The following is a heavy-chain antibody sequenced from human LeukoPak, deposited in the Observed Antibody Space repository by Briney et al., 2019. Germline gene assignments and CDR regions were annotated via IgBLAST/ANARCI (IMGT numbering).Heavy chain of an antibody. J-gene: IGHJ1*01. CDR3: ARALHDFRLLVD. CDR2: IYSGGST. CDR1: GFTFSSYA. V-gene: IGHV3-53*01. Sequence: PGGSLRLSCAASGFTFSSYAMSWVRQAPGKGLEWVSVIYSGGSTYYADSVKGRFTISRDNSKNTLYLQMNSLRAEDTAVYYCARALHDFRLLVDWGQGTLVIVSS. D-gene: IGHD3-3*01.